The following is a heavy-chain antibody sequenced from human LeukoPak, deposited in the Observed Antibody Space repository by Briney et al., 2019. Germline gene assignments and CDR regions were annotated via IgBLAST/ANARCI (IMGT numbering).Heavy chain of an antibody. J-gene: IGHJ4*02. CDR1: GFTFSDYY. V-gene: IGHV3-11*01. Sequence: PGGSLRLSWAASGFTFSDYYMSWIRQAPGKGLEWVSYISSSGSTIYYADSVKGRFTISRDNAKNSLYLQMNSLRAEDTAVYYCASSSGWPQPIDYWGQGTLVTVSS. D-gene: IGHD6-19*01. CDR2: ISSSGSTI. CDR3: ASSSGWPQPIDY.